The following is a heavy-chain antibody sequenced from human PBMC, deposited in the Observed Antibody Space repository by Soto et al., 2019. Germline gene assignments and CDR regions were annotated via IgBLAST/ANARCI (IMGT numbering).Heavy chain of an antibody. D-gene: IGHD2-8*02. J-gene: IGHJ4*02. CDR1: GFAFSAHW. CDR2: ISPEGSTK. Sequence: VQLVESGGALVQPGGSLRLSCSASGFAFSAHWMTWVRQTPGKGLEWVANISPEGSTKYYVDSAKGRFTISRDNAKNLLYLHMNSLTVGDTAVYSCVRDHVTPGLYFDKWGQGTLVTVSS. V-gene: IGHV3-7*01. CDR3: VRDHVTPGLYFDK.